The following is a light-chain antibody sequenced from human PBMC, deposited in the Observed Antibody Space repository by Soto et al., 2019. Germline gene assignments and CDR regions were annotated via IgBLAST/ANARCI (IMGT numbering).Light chain of an antibody. Sequence: EIVLTQSPGTLSLSPGERATLSCRASQSVSSNSLAWYQQKPGQAPWLLIYGASSRATGIPDRFSASGSGTDFTLTISRLEPEDFALYYCHQYGKSPRTFGQGTKVEI. V-gene: IGKV3-20*01. CDR1: QSVSSNS. J-gene: IGKJ1*01. CDR2: GAS. CDR3: HQYGKSPRT.